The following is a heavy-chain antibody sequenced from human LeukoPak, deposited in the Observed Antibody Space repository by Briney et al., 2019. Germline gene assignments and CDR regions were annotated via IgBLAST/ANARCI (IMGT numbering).Heavy chain of an antibody. V-gene: IGHV3-23*01. CDR3: AKDPYRASSGLVDY. CDR1: GFTFSNNA. CDR2: ISGSGGTT. Sequence: PGGSLRLSCATYGFTFSNNAVSWVRQDPGKGLEWVSSISGSGGTTYYADSVKGRFTISRENSKNTLYLQMNSLRAEDTAVYYCAKDPYRASSGLVDYWGQGTLVTVSS. J-gene: IGHJ4*02. D-gene: IGHD5-12*01.